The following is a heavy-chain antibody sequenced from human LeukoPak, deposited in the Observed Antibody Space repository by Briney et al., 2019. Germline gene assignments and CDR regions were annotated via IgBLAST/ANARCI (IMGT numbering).Heavy chain of an antibody. CDR1: GFSFSAYW. CDR3: ARFYGGSALDN. CDR2: INSDGFSI. Sequence: GGSLRLSCAASGFSFSAYWMHWVRQAPGKGLVWVSRINSDGFSIAYADSVKGRFTISRDNAKITLYLHMNSPRAEDTAVYYCARFYGGSALDNWGQGTMVTVSS. V-gene: IGHV3-74*01. J-gene: IGHJ3*02. D-gene: IGHD3-16*01.